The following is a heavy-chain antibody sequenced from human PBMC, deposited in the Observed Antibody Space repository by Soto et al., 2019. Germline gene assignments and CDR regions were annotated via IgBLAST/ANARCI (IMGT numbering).Heavy chain of an antibody. D-gene: IGHD6-19*01. Sequence: PSPTLSLTCAISGDSVSRNSAAWNWIRQSPSRGLEWLGRTYYRSKWYNDYAVSVKSRITINPDTSKNQFSLQLNSVTPEDTAVYYCARDSSSGLYYYYYGMDVWGQGTTVTVSS. CDR1: GDSVSRNSAA. J-gene: IGHJ6*02. V-gene: IGHV6-1*01. CDR2: TYYRSKWYN. CDR3: ARDSSSGLYYYYYGMDV.